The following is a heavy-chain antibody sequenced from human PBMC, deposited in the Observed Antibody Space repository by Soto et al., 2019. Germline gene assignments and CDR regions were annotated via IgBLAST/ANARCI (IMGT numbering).Heavy chain of an antibody. CDR3: ASYYECSGYYAYPDEFDI. V-gene: IGHV4-61*01. D-gene: IGHD3-22*01. CDR2: IYYSGST. Sequence: SETLSLTCTVSGGSVSSGSYYWSWIRQPPGKGLEWIGYIYYSGSTNYNPSLKSRVTISVDTSKNQFSLKLSSVTAADTAVYYCASYYECSGYYAYPDEFDIWGQGTMVTVSS. CDR1: GGSVSSGSYY. J-gene: IGHJ3*02.